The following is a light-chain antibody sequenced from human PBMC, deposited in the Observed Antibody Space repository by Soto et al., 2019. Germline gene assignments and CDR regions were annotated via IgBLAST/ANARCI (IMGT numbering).Light chain of an antibody. V-gene: IGKV3-20*01. CDR3: QQFRNWPWT. J-gene: IGKJ1*01. Sequence: EIVLTPSPGTLSLSPGERATLSCRVSQSVSNNYLAWYQQKPGQAPRLLIYGASSRATGIPDRFSGSGSGTDFTLTISSLQSEDFAVYYCQQFRNWPWTFGQGTKVDIK. CDR2: GAS. CDR1: QSVSNNY.